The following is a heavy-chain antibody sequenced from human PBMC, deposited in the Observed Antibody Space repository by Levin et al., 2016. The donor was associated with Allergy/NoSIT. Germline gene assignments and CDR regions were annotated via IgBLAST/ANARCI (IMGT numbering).Heavy chain of an antibody. Sequence: GESLKISCAASGFTFSSYGMHWVRQAPGKGLEWVAVISYDGSNKYYADSVKGRFTISRDNSKNTLYLQMNSLRAEDTAVYYCATRPSVLPQSNDYWGQGTLVTVSS. CDR3: ATRPSVLPQSNDY. CDR1: GFTFSSYG. J-gene: IGHJ4*02. CDR2: ISYDGSNK. V-gene: IGHV3-30*03.